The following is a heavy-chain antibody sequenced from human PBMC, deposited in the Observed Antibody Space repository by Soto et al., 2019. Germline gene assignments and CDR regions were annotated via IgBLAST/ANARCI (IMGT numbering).Heavy chain of an antibody. V-gene: IGHV3-33*01. J-gene: IGHJ5*01. D-gene: IGHD2-2*01. CDR2: IWFDGSKE. CDR3: ARAVPAAKGWADS. CDR1: GFTFSSYG. Sequence: QVALVESGGGVVQPGGSLRLACAASGFTFSSYGMHWVRQAPGTGLEWVAVIWFDGSKEFYAASVEGRFTISRDNSKNMVYLELNSPRDVDTAVYYCARAVPAAKGWADSWGQGTLVTVSS.